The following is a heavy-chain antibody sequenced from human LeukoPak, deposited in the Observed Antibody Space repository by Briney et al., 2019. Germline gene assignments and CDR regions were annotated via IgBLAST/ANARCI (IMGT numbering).Heavy chain of an antibody. CDR2: INHSGST. V-gene: IGHV4-34*01. J-gene: IGHJ5*02. Sequence: PSETLSLTCAVYGGSFSGYYWSWIRQPPGKGLEWIGEINHSGSTNYNPSRKSRVTISVDTSKNQSSLKLSSVAAADTAVYYCARDLVVVVPAAIVDGGWFDPWGQGTLVTVSS. CDR3: ARDLVVVVPAAIVDGGWFDP. CDR1: GGSFSGYY. D-gene: IGHD2-2*02.